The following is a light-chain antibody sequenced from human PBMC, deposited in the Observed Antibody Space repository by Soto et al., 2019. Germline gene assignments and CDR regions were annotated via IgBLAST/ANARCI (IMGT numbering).Light chain of an antibody. CDR1: QSISSW. V-gene: IGKV1-5*01. Sequence: DIQMSQSASTVSASVGERVTINCRASQSISSWLAWYQQKPGKAPNLLIYDASSLESGVPSRFSGSGSGTEFTLTISRLQPDDFATYYCQQYNSYWTFGQGTKVDIK. CDR3: QQYNSYWT. CDR2: DAS. J-gene: IGKJ1*01.